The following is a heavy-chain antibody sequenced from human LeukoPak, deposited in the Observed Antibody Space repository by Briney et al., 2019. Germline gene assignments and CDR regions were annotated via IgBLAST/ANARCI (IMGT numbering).Heavy chain of an antibody. Sequence: SETLSLTCTVSGGSISSYYWSWIRQPAGKGLEWIGRIYTSGSTNYNPSLKSRVTMSVDTSKNQFSLKLSSATAADTAVYYCARDGLAYYGSGSYYNPNYYGRDVWGQGTTVTVSS. J-gene: IGHJ6*02. CDR3: ARDGLAYYGSGSYYNPNYYGRDV. D-gene: IGHD3-10*01. CDR2: IYTSGST. V-gene: IGHV4-4*07. CDR1: GGSISSYY.